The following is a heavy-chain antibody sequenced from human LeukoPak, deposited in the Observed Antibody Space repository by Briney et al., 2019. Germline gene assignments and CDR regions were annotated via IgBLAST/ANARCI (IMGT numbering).Heavy chain of an antibody. J-gene: IGHJ4*02. CDR1: GFTFDDYA. Sequence: SGGSLRLSCAASGFTFDDYAMHWVRPAPGKGLEWVSGISWNSGSIGYADSVKGRFTISRDNAKNSLYLQMNSLRAEDTALYYCAKDWNPMEGYYFDYWGQGTLVTVSS. CDR3: AKDWNPMEGYYFDY. D-gene: IGHD1-1*01. CDR2: ISWNSGSI. V-gene: IGHV3-9*01.